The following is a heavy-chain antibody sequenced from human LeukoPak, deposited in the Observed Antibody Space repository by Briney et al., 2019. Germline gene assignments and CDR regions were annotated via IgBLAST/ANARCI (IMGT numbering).Heavy chain of an antibody. CDR2: IYTSGGT. V-gene: IGHV4-61*02. CDR1: GGSISSGSYY. CDR3: ARTHVASMVRGVSPWFDP. Sequence: SETLSLTCTVSGGSISSGSYYWSWIRQPAGKGLEWIGRIYTSGGTNYNPSLKSRVTISVDTSKNQFSLKLSSVTAADTAVYYCARTHVASMVRGVSPWFDPWGQGTLVTVSS. D-gene: IGHD3-10*01. J-gene: IGHJ5*02.